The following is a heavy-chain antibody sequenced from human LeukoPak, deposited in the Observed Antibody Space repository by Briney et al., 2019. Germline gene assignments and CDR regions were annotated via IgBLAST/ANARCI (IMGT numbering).Heavy chain of an antibody. CDR2: IYYSGST. CDR1: GGSISSYY. D-gene: IGHD1-1*01. CDR3: ARPVPSRLGWFDP. J-gene: IGHJ5*02. V-gene: IGHV4-59*08. Sequence: SETLSLTCTVSGGSISSYYWSWIRQPPGKGLEWIGYIYYSGSTNYNPSLKSRVTISVDTSKNQFSLKLSSVTAADTAVYYCARPVPSRLGWFDPWGQGTLVTAS.